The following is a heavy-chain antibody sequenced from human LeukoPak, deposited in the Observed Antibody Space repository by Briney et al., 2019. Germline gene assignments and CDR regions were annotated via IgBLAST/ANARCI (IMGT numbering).Heavy chain of an antibody. Sequence: GRSLRLSCEASGFTFSNYSMNWVRQAPGKWLEWVSYIRSSSTTIYYADSVKGRFTISRDNAKNSLYLQMNSLRAEDTAVYYGARAKRNGFDIWGQGTMVTVSS. CDR1: GFTFSNYS. CDR2: IRSSSTTI. CDR3: ARAKRNGFDI. V-gene: IGHV3-48*01. J-gene: IGHJ3*02.